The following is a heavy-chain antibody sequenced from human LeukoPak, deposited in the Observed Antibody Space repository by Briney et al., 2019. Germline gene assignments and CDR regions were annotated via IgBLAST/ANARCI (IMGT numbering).Heavy chain of an antibody. CDR2: IYSSQST. CDR1: GGSTSSYY. Sequence: SETLSLTCTVSGGSTSSYYWSWIRQPPGKGLEWIGYIYSSQSTNYNPSLMSRVTISVDTSKNEFFLKLSSVTAADKAVYYCARTSTEGDFDYWGQGTLVTVSS. D-gene: IGHD4-17*01. V-gene: IGHV4-4*08. J-gene: IGHJ4*02. CDR3: ARTSTEGDFDY.